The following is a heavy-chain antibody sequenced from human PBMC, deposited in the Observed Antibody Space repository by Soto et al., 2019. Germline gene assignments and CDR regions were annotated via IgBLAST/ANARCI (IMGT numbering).Heavy chain of an antibody. D-gene: IGHD6-19*01. J-gene: IGHJ4*02. CDR3: ARDLFSSGWAPYYFDY. CDR2: IYHSGST. Sequence: LSLTCAVSGYSISSGYYWGWIRQPPGKGLEWIGSIYHSGSTYYNPSLKSRVTISVDTSKNQFSPKLSSVTAADTAVYYCARDLFSSGWAPYYFDYWGQGTLVTVSS. V-gene: IGHV4-38-2*02. CDR1: GYSISSGYY.